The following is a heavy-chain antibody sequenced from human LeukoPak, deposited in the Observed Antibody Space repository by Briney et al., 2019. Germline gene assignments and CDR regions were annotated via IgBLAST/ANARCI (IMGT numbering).Heavy chain of an antibody. V-gene: IGHV3-53*01. CDR2: IPSSGPVT. Sequence: GGSLRLSCAATGFTVSSNYMSWVRQAPGKGLEWVSGIPSSGPVTYYADSVKGRFTISRDNSKNTLYLQMNSLTAEDTGVYYFANRVAQHDSWRQGTLVTVSS. D-gene: IGHD3-16*01. CDR3: ANRVAQHDS. J-gene: IGHJ5*02. CDR1: GFTVSSNY.